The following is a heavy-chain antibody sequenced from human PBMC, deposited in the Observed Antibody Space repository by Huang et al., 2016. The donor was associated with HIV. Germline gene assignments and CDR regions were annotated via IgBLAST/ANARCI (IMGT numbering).Heavy chain of an antibody. D-gene: IGHD3-22*01. J-gene: IGHJ4*02. CDR3: ARARGYYDSSVSYYFDY. Sequence: VQLVQSGAEVKKPGSSVKVSCKASGGTFSRYVISWVRQGTGQGLEWMGGISASFSTANDAKKFQGRGTITAEESKSTAYMERRSLSSVDTAVYYCARARGYYDSSVSYYFDYWGQGTLVTVSS. CDR1: GGTFSRYV. CDR2: ISASFSTA. V-gene: IGHV1-69*13.